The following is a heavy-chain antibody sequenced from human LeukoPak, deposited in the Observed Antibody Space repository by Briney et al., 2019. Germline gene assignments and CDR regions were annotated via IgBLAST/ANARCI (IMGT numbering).Heavy chain of an antibody. D-gene: IGHD6-13*01. V-gene: IGHV4-39*07. CDR2: IYYSGST. CDR1: GGSISSSSYY. CDR3: ARDLGAAAYDY. Sequence: SSETLSLTCTVSGGSISSSSYYWGWIRQPPGKGLEWIGSIYYSGSTYYNPSLKSRVTISVDTSKNQFSLKLSSVTAADTAVYYCARDLGAAAYDYWGQGTLVTVSS. J-gene: IGHJ4*02.